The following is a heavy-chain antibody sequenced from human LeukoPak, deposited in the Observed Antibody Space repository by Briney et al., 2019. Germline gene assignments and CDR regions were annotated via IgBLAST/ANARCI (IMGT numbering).Heavy chain of an antibody. CDR2: IYYSGST. CDR3: ARLKLLPRPGIVVVRIFDY. CDR1: GGSISCSSYY. V-gene: IGHV4-39*01. J-gene: IGHJ4*02. D-gene: IGHD3-22*01. Sequence: PSETLSLNCTVYGGSISCSSYYWGWIRQPPGKGLEWIGSIYYSGSTYYNPSLKSRVTMSVDTSKNQFSLKLSSVTAADTAVYYCARLKLLPRPGIVVVRIFDYWGQGTLVTVSS.